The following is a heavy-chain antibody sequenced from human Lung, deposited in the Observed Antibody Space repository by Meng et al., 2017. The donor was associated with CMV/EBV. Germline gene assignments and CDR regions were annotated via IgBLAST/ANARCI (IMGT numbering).Heavy chain of an antibody. Sequence: GGSLRLSCAASGFTFETYGMHWVRQAPGKRLEWVAFIRHDGSNKFYGDSVRGRFTISRDSSKNTLYLQMNTLRTEDTAIYFCAREGVYFDYWGQGTLVTVSS. CDR3: AREGVYFDY. V-gene: IGHV3-30*02. D-gene: IGHD3-16*01. J-gene: IGHJ4*02. CDR1: GFTFETYG. CDR2: IRHDGSNK.